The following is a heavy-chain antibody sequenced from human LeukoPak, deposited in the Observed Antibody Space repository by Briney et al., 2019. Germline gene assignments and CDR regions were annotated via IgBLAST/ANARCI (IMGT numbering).Heavy chain of an antibody. CDR1: GGSISTYY. CDR3: ARGIAAAGFFNWFDP. Sequence: SESLSLTCTVSGGSISTYYWSWIRQPPGKGLEWIGYIYYSGSTNYNPSLKSRVTISVDTSKNQFSLKLSSVTAADTAVYYCARGIAAAGFFNWFDPWGQGTLVTVSS. D-gene: IGHD6-13*01. V-gene: IGHV4-59*08. J-gene: IGHJ5*02. CDR2: IYYSGST.